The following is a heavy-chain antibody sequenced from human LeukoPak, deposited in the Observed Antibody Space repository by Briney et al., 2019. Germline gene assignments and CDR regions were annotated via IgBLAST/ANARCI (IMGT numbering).Heavy chain of an antibody. Sequence: SETLSLTCTVSGDSISSYYWSWIRQPAGRGLEWIGRIHPSGSTNYNPSLKSRVTLSVDTSKNEFSLKLSSVTAADTAVYYCARGPPPDLDYWGRGTLVTVSS. CDR3: ARGPPPDLDY. J-gene: IGHJ4*02. CDR2: IHPSGST. V-gene: IGHV4-4*07. CDR1: GDSISSYY.